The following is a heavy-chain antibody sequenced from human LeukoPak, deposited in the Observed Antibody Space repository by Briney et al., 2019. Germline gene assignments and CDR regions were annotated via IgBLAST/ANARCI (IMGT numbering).Heavy chain of an antibody. J-gene: IGHJ4*02. CDR1: GFTFSSYG. CDR3: AKAPYYVILTCLDY. D-gene: IGHD3-9*01. V-gene: IGHV3-30*02. Sequence: GGSLRLSCAASGFTFSSYGMHWVRQAPGKGLGWVAFIRYDGSNKTYADSVKGRFTLSRDNSKNTLYMQMNSLRAEDTAVYYCAKAPYYVILTCLDYWGQGTLVTVSS. CDR2: IRYDGSNK.